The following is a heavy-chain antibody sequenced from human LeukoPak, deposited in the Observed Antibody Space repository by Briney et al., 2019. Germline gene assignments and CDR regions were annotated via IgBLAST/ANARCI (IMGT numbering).Heavy chain of an antibody. J-gene: IGHJ4*02. CDR3: ARDSPLWGVVTATGDY. D-gene: IGHD2-21*02. CDR2: IYYSGST. Sequence: PSQTLSLTCTVSGGSISSGGYYWSWIRQHPGKGLEWIGYIYYSGSTYYNPSLKSRVTISVDTSKNQFSLKLSSVTAADTAVYYCARDSPLWGVVTATGDYWGQGTLVTVSS. V-gene: IGHV4-31*03. CDR1: GGSISSGGYY.